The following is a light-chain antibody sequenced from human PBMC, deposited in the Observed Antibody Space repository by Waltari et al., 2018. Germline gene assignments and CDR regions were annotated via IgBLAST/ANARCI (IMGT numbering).Light chain of an antibody. J-gene: IGLJ3*02. CDR3: SSYTSTNTWM. CDR2: DVK. V-gene: IGLV2-14*03. Sequence: QSALTQPASVSGSPGQSLTISCTGTSRDVGAYNYVTWYQQHPGKAPKLMIFDVKKRPSGVSNRFSGAKSGNTASLTISGLQAEDEAEYHCSSYTSTNTWMFGGGPKLTVL. CDR1: SRDVGAYNY.